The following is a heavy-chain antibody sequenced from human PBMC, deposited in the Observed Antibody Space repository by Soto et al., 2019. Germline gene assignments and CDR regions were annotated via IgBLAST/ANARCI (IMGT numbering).Heavy chain of an antibody. Sequence: SETLSLTCTVPGGSFNSYYWNWIRQPPGKGLEWIGKINHRGSTDYNASLKSRVTMSVDMSKNQFSLNMTSVTAADTAVYYCARWNXHHYFSTNFKTSYYFDPWGQGSLVTVSS. CDR3: ARWNXHHYFSTNFKTSYYFDP. CDR2: INHRGST. CDR1: GGSFNSYY. D-gene: IGHD2-8*01. J-gene: IGHJ4*02. V-gene: IGHV4-34*01.